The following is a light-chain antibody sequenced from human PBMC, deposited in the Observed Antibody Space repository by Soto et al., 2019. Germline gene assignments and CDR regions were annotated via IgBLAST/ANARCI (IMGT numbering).Light chain of an antibody. CDR3: QHRYNWPLT. CDR2: DAS. V-gene: IGKV3-11*01. CDR1: QAINTY. J-gene: IGKJ4*01. Sequence: EVVLTQSPATLSLSPGEKATLSCRASQAINTYLGWYQQKPGQPPRLLIYDASNRASGIPARFSGSGSGTDFTLTINSLEPQDFAIYYCQHRYNWPLTFGAGTKVEIK.